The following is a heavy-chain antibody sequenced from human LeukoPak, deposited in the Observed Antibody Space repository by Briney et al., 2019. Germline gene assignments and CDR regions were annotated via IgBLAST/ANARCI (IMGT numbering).Heavy chain of an antibody. D-gene: IGHD6-13*01. Sequence: GASVKVSCKASGYTFTGYYMHWVRQAPGQGLEWMGWINPNSGGTNYAQKFQGRVTMTRDTSISTAYMELSRLRSDDTAVCYCARPWQQLVHQGFDPWGQGTLVTVSS. CDR2: INPNSGGT. CDR1: GYTFTGYY. V-gene: IGHV1-2*02. CDR3: ARPWQQLVHQGFDP. J-gene: IGHJ5*02.